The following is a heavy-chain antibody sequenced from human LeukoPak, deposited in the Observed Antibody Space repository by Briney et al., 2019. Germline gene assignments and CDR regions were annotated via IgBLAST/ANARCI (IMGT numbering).Heavy chain of an antibody. CDR1: GGSISSGSYY. J-gene: IGHJ4*02. CDR2: IYYSGST. CDR3: ARRGSKSSHFDY. Sequence: SETLSLTCTVSGGSISSGSYYWSWIRQPAGKGLEWIGYIYYSGSTNYNPSLKSRVTISVDTSKNQFSLKLSSVTAADTAVYYCARRGSKSSHFDYWGQGTLVTVSS. D-gene: IGHD3-10*01. V-gene: IGHV4-61*10.